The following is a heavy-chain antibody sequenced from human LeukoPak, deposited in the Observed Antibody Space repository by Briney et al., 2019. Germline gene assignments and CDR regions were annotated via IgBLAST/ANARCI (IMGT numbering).Heavy chain of an antibody. Sequence: SETLSLTCTVSGGSISTYYWSWIRQPPGKGLEWLGFIYHTGSTTYNPSLKSRVTISLDTSKNQISLNLSSVTAADTAVYYCARDWKSSSGWLIDYWGQGTLVTVSS. CDR1: GGSISTYY. D-gene: IGHD6-19*01. CDR3: ARDWKSSSGWLIDY. J-gene: IGHJ4*02. CDR2: IYHTGST. V-gene: IGHV4-59*01.